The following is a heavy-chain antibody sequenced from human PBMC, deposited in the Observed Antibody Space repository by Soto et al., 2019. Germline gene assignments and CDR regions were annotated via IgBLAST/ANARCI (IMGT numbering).Heavy chain of an antibody. CDR2: INPSGGST. Sequence: QVQLVQSGAEVKKPGASVKVSCKASGYTFTSYYMHWVRQDPGQGLEWMGIINPSGGSTSYAQKYQGRVTMTRDTSTGTVYMELSSLRSEDTAVYYCARDQDGQWLFPYYFDYWGQGTMVTVSS. D-gene: IGHD6-19*01. V-gene: IGHV1-46*03. J-gene: IGHJ4*02. CDR3: ARDQDGQWLFPYYFDY. CDR1: GYTFTSYY.